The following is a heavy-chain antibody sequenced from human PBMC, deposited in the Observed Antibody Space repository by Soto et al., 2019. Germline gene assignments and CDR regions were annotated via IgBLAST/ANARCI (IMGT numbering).Heavy chain of an antibody. V-gene: IGHV4-4*02. D-gene: IGHD6-19*01. J-gene: IGHJ4*02. CDR3: ARSFGWYAIDQ. CDR1: SASISSEQR. CDR2: IHHGGST. Sequence: QMQLQESGPRLVKPSETLSLTCAVSSASISSEQRWSWVRQPPGKGLEWIGEIHHGGSTNNNTSLKSRVTMSVDKSKNQFSLNLSSVTAADTAVYYCARSFGWYAIDQWGQGTLVTVSS.